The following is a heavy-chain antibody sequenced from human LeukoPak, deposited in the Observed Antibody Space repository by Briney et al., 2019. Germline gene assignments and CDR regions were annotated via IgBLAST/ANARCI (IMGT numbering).Heavy chain of an antibody. CDR1: GFTVSSIH. J-gene: IGHJ3*02. CDR3: ARDEYLVVVTSDAFDI. D-gene: IGHD3-22*01. Sequence: GGSLRLSCAASGFTVSSIHMVWVRQAPGKGLEWVSVTYTGGNSYYADSVKGRFTISRDNSKNTLYLQMNSLRAEDTAVYYCARDEYLVVVTSDAFDIWGQGTMVTVSS. CDR2: TYTGGNS. V-gene: IGHV3-53*01.